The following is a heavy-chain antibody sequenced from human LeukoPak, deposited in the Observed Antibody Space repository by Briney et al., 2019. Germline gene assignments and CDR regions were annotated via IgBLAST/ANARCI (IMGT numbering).Heavy chain of an antibody. D-gene: IGHD6-19*01. J-gene: IGHJ4*02. CDR3: ARDKQWRGWYFEY. V-gene: IGHV4-59*13. CDR1: GGSISSYY. Sequence: PSETLSLTCTVSGGSISSYYWSWIRQPPGKGLEWIGYIYYSGSTNYNPSLKSRVTISVDTSKHQFSLKLSSVTAADTAVYSCARDKQWRGWYFEYWGQGTLVTVSS. CDR2: IYYSGST.